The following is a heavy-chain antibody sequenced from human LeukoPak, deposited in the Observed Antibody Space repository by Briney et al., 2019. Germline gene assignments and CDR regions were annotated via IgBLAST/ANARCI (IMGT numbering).Heavy chain of an antibody. CDR3: ARPGIAAAGKRGRFDY. CDR1: GGSFSGYY. Sequence: SETLSLTCAVYGGSFSGYYWSWIRQPPGKGLEWIGEINHSGSTNYNPSLKSRVTISVDTSKNQFSLKLSSVTAADTAVYYCARPGIAAAGKRGRFDYWGQGTLVTVPS. J-gene: IGHJ4*02. CDR2: INHSGST. V-gene: IGHV4-34*01. D-gene: IGHD6-13*01.